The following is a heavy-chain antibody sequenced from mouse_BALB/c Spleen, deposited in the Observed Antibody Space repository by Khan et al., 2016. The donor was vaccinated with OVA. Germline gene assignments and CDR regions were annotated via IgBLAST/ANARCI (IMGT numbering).Heavy chain of an antibody. D-gene: IGHD2-1*01. CDR2: IWAGGST. CDR1: GFTLISYG. J-gene: IGHJ4*01. Sequence: VQLQESGPGLVAPSQSLSINCTVSGFTLISYGVHWVRQSPGKGLEWLGIIWAGGSTNYNSALMARLSFSKDNSKSQVFLKINSVQTDDTAMYYCARDDGNYVDVMDYWGQGTSVTVSS. CDR3: ARDDGNYVDVMDY. V-gene: IGHV2-9*02.